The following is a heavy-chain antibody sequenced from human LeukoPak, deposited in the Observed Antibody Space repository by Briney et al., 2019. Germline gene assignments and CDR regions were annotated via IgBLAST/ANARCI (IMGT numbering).Heavy chain of an antibody. V-gene: IGHV4-39*01. J-gene: IGHJ4*02. CDR1: GGSISSSSYY. Sequence: SETLSLTCTVSGGSISSSSYYWGWIRQPPGKRLEWIGSIYYSGSTYYNPSLKSRVTISVDTSKNQFSLKLSSVTAADTAVYYWAREYSSGWYEIDYWGQGTLVTVSS. CDR2: IYYSGST. CDR3: AREYSSGWYEIDY. D-gene: IGHD6-19*01.